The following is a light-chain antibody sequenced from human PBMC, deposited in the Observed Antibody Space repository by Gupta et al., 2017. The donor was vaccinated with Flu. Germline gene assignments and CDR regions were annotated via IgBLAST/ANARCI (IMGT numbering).Light chain of an antibody. J-gene: IGKJ5*01. CDR2: DAS. Sequence: DIQITQSPSSLSASVGDRVTITCRASQSIRYFLNWYQQKPGKAPKLLIYDASSLQSGVPSRFSGSGSGTDFSLTISGLQPEDFATYYCQQSYNTLPITFGQGTRLEIK. CDR1: QSIRYF. CDR3: QQSYNTLPIT. V-gene: IGKV1-39*01.